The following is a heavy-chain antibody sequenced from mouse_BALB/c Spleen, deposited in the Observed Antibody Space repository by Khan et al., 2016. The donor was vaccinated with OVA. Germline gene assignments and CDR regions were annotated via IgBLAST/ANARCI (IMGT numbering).Heavy chain of an antibody. V-gene: IGHV1-77*01. Sequence: QVQLQQSGAELARPGASVKLSCKASGYTFTDYYINWVKQRTGQGLEWIGEISPGRGDTYYNEKFKGKATLTAEKSSSTAYMQRNSLTSEASSVYFCARRNYFGYTFAYWGQGTLVTVSA. CDR1: GYTFTDYY. J-gene: IGHJ3*01. D-gene: IGHD1-2*01. CDR2: ISPGRGDT. CDR3: ARRNYFGYTFAY.